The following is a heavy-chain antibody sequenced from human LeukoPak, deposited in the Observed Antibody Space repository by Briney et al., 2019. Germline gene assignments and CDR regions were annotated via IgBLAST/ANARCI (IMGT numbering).Heavy chain of an antibody. J-gene: IGHJ4*02. D-gene: IGHD2-2*01. CDR3: ARWRGSTSERSDY. Sequence: GGSLRLSCTASGFTFSDYWMTWVRQAPGKGLEWVANIKQDGSAKYYVDSVKGRFTISRDNAKNTLYLRMDSLRVEDTATYYCARWRGSTSERSDYWGQGTLVTSPQ. CDR1: GFTFSDYW. V-gene: IGHV3-7*01. CDR2: IKQDGSAK.